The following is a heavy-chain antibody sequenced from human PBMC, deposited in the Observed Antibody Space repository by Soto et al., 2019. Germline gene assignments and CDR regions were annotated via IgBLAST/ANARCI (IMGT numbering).Heavy chain of an antibody. CDR1: GGSISSGGYY. D-gene: IGHD5-12*01. V-gene: IGHV4-31*03. CDR2: IYYSGST. Sequence: QVQLQESGPGLVKPSQTLSLTCTVSGGSISSGGYYWSWIRQHPGKGLEWIGYIYYSGSTYYNPSLKSRVTRSVDTSKNQFSLKLSSVTAADTAVYYCAREDGYSGYDSHYYYYMDVWGKGTTVTVSS. CDR3: AREDGYSGYDSHYYYYMDV. J-gene: IGHJ6*03.